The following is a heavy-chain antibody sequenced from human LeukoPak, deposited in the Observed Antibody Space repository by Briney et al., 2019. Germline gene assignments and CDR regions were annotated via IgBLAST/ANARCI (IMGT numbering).Heavy chain of an antibody. CDR1: GGSISSSDYY. Sequence: PSETLSLTCTVSGGSISSSDYYWAWIRQTPGKGLEWIGNIYYSGTTYYSPSLKRRVTLSVDTSKNQFALKLSSVTAADTAVYYCARHERTSYCNGGSCELLDDWGQGTLVTVSS. D-gene: IGHD2-15*01. J-gene: IGHJ4*02. CDR2: IYYSGTT. CDR3: ARHERTSYCNGGSCELLDD. V-gene: IGHV4-39*01.